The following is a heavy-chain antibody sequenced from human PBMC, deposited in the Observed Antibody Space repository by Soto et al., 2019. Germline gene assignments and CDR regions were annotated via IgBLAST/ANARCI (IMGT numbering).Heavy chain of an antibody. D-gene: IGHD3-16*02. CDR2: ISSSSSYI. V-gene: IGHV3-21*01. Sequence: GGSLRLSCAASGFTFSSYSMNWVRQAPGKGLEWVSSISSSSSYIYYADSVKGRFTISRDNAKNSLYLQMNSLRAEDTAVYYCARDRSIMIKFGGVIPIDAFDLWGQGTMVTVSS. J-gene: IGHJ3*01. CDR3: ARDRSIMIKFGGVIPIDAFDL. CDR1: GFTFSSYS.